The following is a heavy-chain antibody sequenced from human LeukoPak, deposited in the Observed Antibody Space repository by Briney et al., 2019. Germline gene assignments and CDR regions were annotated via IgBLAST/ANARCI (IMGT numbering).Heavy chain of an antibody. D-gene: IGHD3-10*01. J-gene: IGHJ3*02. CDR1: GFTFSSNY. Sequence: GGSLRLSCAASGFTFSSNYMSWVRQAPGQGLEWVSVICSGSSTYYSDSVMGRFTISRDNSTTTPSLLMNSLRADDTAVLYYCGDRGELWFGELTIDAFDIWGQGTMVTASS. V-gene: IGHV3-53*01. CDR2: ICSGSST. CDR3: CGDRGELWFGELTIDAFDI.